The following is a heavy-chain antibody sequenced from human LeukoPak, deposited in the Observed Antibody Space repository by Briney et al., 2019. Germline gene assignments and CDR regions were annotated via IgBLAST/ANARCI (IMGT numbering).Heavy chain of an antibody. CDR3: ARDSGTTGEVKFDP. Sequence: SETLSLTCTVSGGSITISNYYWAWIRQPPGKGLEWIGSTYYTGTTYYNPSLKSRVTILVDTSKNHFSLELNSVTAADTAIYYCARDSGTTGEVKFDPWGQGTLVTVSS. CDR1: GGSITISNYY. CDR2: TYYTGTT. D-gene: IGHD3-10*01. J-gene: IGHJ5*02. V-gene: IGHV4-39*07.